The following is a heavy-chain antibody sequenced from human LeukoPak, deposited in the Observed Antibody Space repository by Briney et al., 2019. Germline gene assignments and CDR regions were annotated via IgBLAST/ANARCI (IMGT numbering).Heavy chain of an antibody. D-gene: IGHD5-18*01. J-gene: IGHJ4*02. CDR2: ISASGGST. CDR3: AKDSPYTATVF. CDR1: DFTFSSYA. V-gene: IGHV3-23*01. Sequence: GGSLRVSCAASDFTFSSYAMTWVRQAPGKGLEWVSTISASGGSTYYSDSVKGRFTISRDNAKNSLYLQMNSLRAEDTALYYCAKDSPYTATVFWGQGTLVTVSS.